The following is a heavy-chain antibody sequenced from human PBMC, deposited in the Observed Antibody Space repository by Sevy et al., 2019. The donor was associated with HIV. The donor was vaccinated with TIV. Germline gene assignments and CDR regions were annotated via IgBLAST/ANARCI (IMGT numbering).Heavy chain of an antibody. Sequence: GGSLTLSCAASGFPVSSNYMSWVRHAPGKGLEWVSVIYSDGSTYHADSVKGRFTISRDNSKNTLYLQMNSLRVEDTAVYYCARGKSGYGYGLDYWGQGTLVTVSS. J-gene: IGHJ4*02. CDR1: GFPVSSNY. CDR3: ARGKSGYGYGLDY. V-gene: IGHV3-66*01. D-gene: IGHD5-18*01. CDR2: IYSDGST.